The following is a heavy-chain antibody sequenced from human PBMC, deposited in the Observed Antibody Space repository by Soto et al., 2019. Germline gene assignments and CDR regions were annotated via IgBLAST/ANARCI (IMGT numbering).Heavy chain of an antibody. D-gene: IGHD3-10*01. J-gene: IGHJ4*02. Sequence: GGSLRLSCTPSGFSFASFAMTWVRQAPGKGLEWVATISGSDGKTYYADSVKGRFSISRDTSRNTLYLQMNSLRADATAIYYCVKWSYPDYWGQGTRVTVSS. CDR2: ISGSDGKT. CDR1: GFSFASFA. CDR3: VKWSYPDY. V-gene: IGHV3-23*01.